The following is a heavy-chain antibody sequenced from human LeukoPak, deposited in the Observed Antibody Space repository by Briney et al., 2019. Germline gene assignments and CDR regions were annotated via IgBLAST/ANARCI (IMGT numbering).Heavy chain of an antibody. J-gene: IGHJ4*02. CDR3: ARDLSIVATSKTFDY. D-gene: IGHD5-12*01. Sequence: GASVKVSCKASGYTITRYGISWVRQAPGQGLEWMGWINPNSGGTNYAQKFQGRVTMTRDTSISTAYMELSRLRSDDTAVYYCARDLSIVATSKTFDYWGQGTLVTVSS. CDR1: GYTITRYG. V-gene: IGHV1-2*02. CDR2: INPNSGGT.